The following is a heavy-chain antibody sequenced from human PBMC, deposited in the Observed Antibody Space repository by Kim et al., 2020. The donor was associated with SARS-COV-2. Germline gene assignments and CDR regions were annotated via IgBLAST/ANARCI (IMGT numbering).Heavy chain of an antibody. Sequence: SETLSLTCAVYGGSFSGYYWSWIRQPPGKGLEWIGEINHSGSTNYNPSLKSRVTISVDTSKNQFSLKLSSVTAADTAVYYCARGHRSSSWYVLPFDYWGQGTLVTVSS. V-gene: IGHV4-34*01. CDR2: INHSGST. D-gene: IGHD6-13*01. CDR1: GGSFSGYY. CDR3: ARGHRSSSWYVLPFDY. J-gene: IGHJ4*02.